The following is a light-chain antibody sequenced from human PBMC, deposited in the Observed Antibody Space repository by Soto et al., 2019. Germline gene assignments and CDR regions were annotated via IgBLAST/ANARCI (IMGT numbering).Light chain of an antibody. J-gene: IGLJ1*01. CDR3: NSHTSSGFRV. CDR2: EVS. CDR1: SSDVGGYNH. Sequence: QSVLTQPASVSGSPGQSITISCTGTSSDVGGYNHVSLYQHHPGKAPKLMIYEVSNRPSGVSNRFSGSKSGYTASLTISGLQAEDEADYYCNSHTSSGFRVFGTGTKLTVL. V-gene: IGLV2-14*01.